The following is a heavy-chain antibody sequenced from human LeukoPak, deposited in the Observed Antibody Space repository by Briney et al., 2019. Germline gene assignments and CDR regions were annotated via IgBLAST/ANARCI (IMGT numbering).Heavy chain of an antibody. Sequence: GGSLRLSCAASGFIFSTYTMNWVRQAPGKGLEWVSSISSSGGSTYYADSVKGRFTISRDNSKNTLYLQVNSLRAEDTAAYYCAKAAVYHDSCPDSWGQGTLVTVSS. CDR1: GFIFSTYT. CDR3: AKAAVYHDSCPDS. V-gene: IGHV3-23*01. CDR2: ISSSGGST. D-gene: IGHD5/OR15-5a*01. J-gene: IGHJ4*02.